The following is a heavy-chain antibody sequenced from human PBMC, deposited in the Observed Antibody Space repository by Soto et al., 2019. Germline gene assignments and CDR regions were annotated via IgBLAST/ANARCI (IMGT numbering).Heavy chain of an antibody. J-gene: IGHJ4*02. CDR3: ASIPMVRGPSDY. CDR1: GFTFSTYW. Sequence: EVRLVESGGGLVQPGGSLRLSCAASGFTFSTYWMHWVRLAPGKGLVWVSRINGDGTTTQYADSVKGRFTISRDNAKNTLYLQMNTLRGDDTAMYYCASIPMVRGPSDYWGQGTLVTVSS. D-gene: IGHD3-10*01. CDR2: INGDGTTT. V-gene: IGHV3-74*02.